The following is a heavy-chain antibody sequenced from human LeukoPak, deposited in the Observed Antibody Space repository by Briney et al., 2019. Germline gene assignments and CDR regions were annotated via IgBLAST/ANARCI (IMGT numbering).Heavy chain of an antibody. J-gene: IGHJ6*02. CDR1: GFTVSSNY. CDR2: IYSGGST. D-gene: IGHD2-2*02. Sequence: GGSLRLSCAASGFTVSSNYMNWVRQAPGKGLEWVSVIYSGGSTYYTDSVEGRFTISRDNSKNTLYLQMNSLRAEDTAVYYCARDCSSISCYNYYAMDVWGQGTTVTVSS. CDR3: ARDCSSISCYNYYAMDV. V-gene: IGHV3-66*01.